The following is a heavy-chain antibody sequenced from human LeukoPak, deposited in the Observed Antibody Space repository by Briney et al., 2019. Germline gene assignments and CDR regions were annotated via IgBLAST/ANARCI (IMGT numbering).Heavy chain of an antibody. CDR3: AKDSNYDSSGSPGTLFDY. CDR2: ISYDGSNK. D-gene: IGHD3-22*01. V-gene: IGHV3-30*18. J-gene: IGHJ4*02. Sequence: GGSLRLSCAASGFTFSSYGMHWVRQAPGKGLECVAVISYDGSNKYYADSVKGRFTISRDNSKNTLYLQMNSLRAEDTAVYYCAKDSNYDSSGSPGTLFDYWGQGTLVTVSS. CDR1: GFTFSSYG.